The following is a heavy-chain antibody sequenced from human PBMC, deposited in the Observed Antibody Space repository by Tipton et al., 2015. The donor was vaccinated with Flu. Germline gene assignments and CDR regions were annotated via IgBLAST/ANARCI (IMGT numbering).Heavy chain of an antibody. CDR1: GYAFISYY. Sequence: QLVQSGAEVKKPGASVKVSCKASGYAFISYYIHWVRQAPGQGLEWMGIINPNAGSANYAQKFQGRVTMTRDTSTNTVYMEVSSLRSEDTAVYYCARVREQLGIEAFDIWGQGIMGTVSS. CDR3: ARVREQLGIEAFDI. CDR2: INPNAGSA. D-gene: IGHD1-26*01. V-gene: IGHV1-46*01. J-gene: IGHJ3*02.